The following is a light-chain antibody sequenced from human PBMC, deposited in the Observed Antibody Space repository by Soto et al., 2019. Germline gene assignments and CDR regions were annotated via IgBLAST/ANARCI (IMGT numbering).Light chain of an antibody. Sequence: QSVLTQPDSVSGSPGQSITISCTGTSSDVGSYNLVSWYQQHPGKAPKLMIYEVSKRTSGVSNRFSGSKSGNTASLTISGLQAEDEADYYCCSYAGSLYVFGTGTKLTVL. CDR2: EVS. J-gene: IGLJ1*01. CDR3: CSYAGSLYV. V-gene: IGLV2-23*02. CDR1: SSDVGSYNL.